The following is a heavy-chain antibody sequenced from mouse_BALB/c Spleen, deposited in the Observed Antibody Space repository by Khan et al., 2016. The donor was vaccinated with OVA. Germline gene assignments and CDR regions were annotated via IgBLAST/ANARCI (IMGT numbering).Heavy chain of an antibody. D-gene: IGHD1-1*01. CDR1: GLTFSDAW. CDR3: SPNYVSSDYSMDY. V-gene: IGHV6-6*01. J-gene: IGHJ4*01. CDR2: IRSKAINHAT. Sequence: EVKLEESGGGLVQPGGSMKLSCAASGLTFSDAWMYWVRQSPEKGLEWVAEIRSKAINHATYYAESVRGRFTISRDDSKSSVYLQMTNFSPEDTGICYWSPNYVSSDYSMDYWGQGTSVTVSS.